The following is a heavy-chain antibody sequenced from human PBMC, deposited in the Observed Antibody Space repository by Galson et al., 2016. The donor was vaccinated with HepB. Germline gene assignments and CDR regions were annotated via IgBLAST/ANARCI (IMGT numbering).Heavy chain of an antibody. CDR2: IDWDDDK. CDR1: GISFTTGRMR. CDR3: ARIRGREAFDI. Sequence: PALVKPTQTLTLTCAFSGISFTTGRMRVSWIRQPPGRALEWLARIDWDDDKFYSTSLKTRLTISEDTSKNQVVLTMTNVDPVDTATYYCARIRGREAFDIWGPGTVVTVSS. J-gene: IGHJ3*02. V-gene: IGHV2-70*04. D-gene: IGHD1-26*01.